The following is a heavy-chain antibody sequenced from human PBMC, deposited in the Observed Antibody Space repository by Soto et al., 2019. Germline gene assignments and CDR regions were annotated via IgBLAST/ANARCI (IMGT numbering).Heavy chain of an antibody. V-gene: IGHV3-30*18. J-gene: IGHJ4*02. Sequence: GGSLRLSCAASGFTFSSYGMHWVRQAPGKGLEWVAVISYDGSNKYYADSVKGRFTISRDNSKNTLYLQMNSLRAEDTAVYYCANANPEMASFDYWGQGTLVTVSS. D-gene: IGHD5-12*01. CDR1: GFTFSSYG. CDR3: ANANPEMASFDY. CDR2: ISYDGSNK.